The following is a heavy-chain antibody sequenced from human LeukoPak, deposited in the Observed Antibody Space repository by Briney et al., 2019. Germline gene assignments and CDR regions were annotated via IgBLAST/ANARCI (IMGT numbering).Heavy chain of an antibody. V-gene: IGHV3-7*01. Sequence: GGSLRLSCAASGFTFSSYWMSGVRQAPGKGLEWEAKRKQDGSEKYYVDPVKGRFTISRDNAKNSLYLQMNSLRAEDTAVYYCARDPDCLGAAAGGRCRWFDPWGQGTLVTVSS. CDR3: ARDPDCLGAAAGGRCRWFDP. CDR2: RKQDGSEK. CDR1: GFTFSSYW. D-gene: IGHD6-13*01. J-gene: IGHJ5*02.